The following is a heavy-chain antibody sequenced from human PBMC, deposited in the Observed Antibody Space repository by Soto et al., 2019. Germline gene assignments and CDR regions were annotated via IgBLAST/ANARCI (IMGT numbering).Heavy chain of an antibody. Sequence: SETLSLTCTVSGGSISSGGYYWSWSRQHPGKGLEWIGYIYYSGSTYYNPSLKSRVTISVDTSKNQFSLKLSSVTAADTAVYYCARGAPTDDYVWGSYRKYYYYGMDVWGQGTTVTVSS. V-gene: IGHV4-31*03. CDR1: GGSISSGGYY. D-gene: IGHD3-16*02. CDR3: ARGAPTDDYVWGSYRKYYYYGMDV. CDR2: IYYSGST. J-gene: IGHJ6*02.